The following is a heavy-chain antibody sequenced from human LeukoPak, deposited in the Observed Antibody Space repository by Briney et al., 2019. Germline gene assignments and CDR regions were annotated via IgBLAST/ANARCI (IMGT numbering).Heavy chain of an antibody. CDR3: ARYCSSTSCIAARLIDY. D-gene: IGHD2-2*01. CDR1: GYTFTTYA. J-gene: IGHJ4*02. V-gene: IGHV1-3*01. CDR2: VSAGSGNT. Sequence: ASVKVSCKASGYTFTTYAIHWLRQAPGQRLEWMGWVSAGSGNTKYSQKFQDRVTITSDTSASTAYMELSSLRSDDTAVYYCARYCSSTSCIAARLIDYWGQGTLVTVSS.